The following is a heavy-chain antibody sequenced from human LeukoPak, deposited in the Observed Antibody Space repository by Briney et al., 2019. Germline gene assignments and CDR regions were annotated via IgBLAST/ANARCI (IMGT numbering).Heavy chain of an antibody. D-gene: IGHD3-3*01. Sequence: ASVKVSCKASGYTFTSYDINWVRQATGQGLEWMGWMNPNSGNTGYAQKFQGRVTITRNTSISTAYMELSSLRSEDTAVYYCARALRGGYDFWSGYYEVGADFDYWGQGTLVTVSS. CDR3: ARALRGGYDFWSGYYEVGADFDY. CDR1: GYTFTSYD. J-gene: IGHJ4*02. CDR2: MNPNSGNT. V-gene: IGHV1-8*03.